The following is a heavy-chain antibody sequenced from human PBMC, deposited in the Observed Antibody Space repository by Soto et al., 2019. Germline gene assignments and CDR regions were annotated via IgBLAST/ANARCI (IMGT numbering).Heavy chain of an antibody. V-gene: IGHV4-31*03. D-gene: IGHD4-17*01. J-gene: IGHJ4*02. CDR1: GGSISSGGYY. Sequence: QMQLQESGPGLVKPSQTLSLTCTVSGGSISSGGYYWSWIRQHPVKGLEWIGYIYYSGSTYYNPSLKSRVTISVDTSKNQFSLKLSSVTAADTAVYYCARKATVTTCFDYWGQGTLVTVSS. CDR2: IYYSGST. CDR3: ARKATVTTCFDY.